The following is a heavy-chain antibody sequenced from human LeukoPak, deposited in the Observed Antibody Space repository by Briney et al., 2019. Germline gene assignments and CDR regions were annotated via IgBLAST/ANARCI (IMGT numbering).Heavy chain of an antibody. CDR2: IKHNGSEK. J-gene: IGHJ3*02. D-gene: IGHD3-3*01. CDR3: ASPEWLPDSIDI. V-gene: IGHV3-7*01. CDR1: GVTISNYW. Sequence: GGSLRLSCAASGVTISNYWMSWVRQPPGKGLEWVATIKHNGSEKYYVDSVTGRFTISRDNARTSLYLQMNSLRAEDTAVYYCASPEWLPDSIDIWGQGTMVTVSS.